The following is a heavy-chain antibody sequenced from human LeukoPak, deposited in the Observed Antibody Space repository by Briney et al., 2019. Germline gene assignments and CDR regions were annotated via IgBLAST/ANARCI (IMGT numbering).Heavy chain of an antibody. J-gene: IGHJ6*02. Sequence: SQTLSLTCTVSGGSISSGDYYWSWIRQPPGKGLEWIGYIYYSGSTYYNPSLKSRVTISVDTSKNQFSLKLSSVTAADTAVYYCASFGDGAPYGMDVWGQGTTVTVSS. CDR3: ASFGDGAPYGMDV. CDR2: IYYSGST. V-gene: IGHV4-30-4*01. D-gene: IGHD3-10*01. CDR1: GGSISSGDYY.